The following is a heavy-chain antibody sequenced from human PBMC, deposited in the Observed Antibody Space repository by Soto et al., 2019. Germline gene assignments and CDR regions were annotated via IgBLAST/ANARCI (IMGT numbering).Heavy chain of an antibody. CDR3: GRGPSPRAPAGGTPYYFAMDV. J-gene: IGHJ6*02. Sequence: QVQLVQSGAEVKQSGASVKVSCRASGYDFTAYDINWVRQAYGQGLEWMEWMNPINGATGSARTFKGRVSMTRNTATGTAYLELTSLRSDDTAVYYCGRGPSPRAPAGGTPYYFAMDVWGQGTTVTVSS. V-gene: IGHV1-8*02. D-gene: IGHD2-15*01. CDR2: MNPINGAT. CDR1: GYDFTAYD.